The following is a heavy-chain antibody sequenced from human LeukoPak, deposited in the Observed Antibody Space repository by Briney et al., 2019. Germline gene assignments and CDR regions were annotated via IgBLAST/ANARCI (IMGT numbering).Heavy chain of an antibody. J-gene: IGHJ4*02. Sequence: SETLSLTCAVSGGSISSHNWWSWVRQPPGKGLEWIGEIFHNGNTGYNPSLKSRVTISVDTSKNQFSLKLSSVTAADTAVYYCARVSGYDWESFYDYWGQGTLVTVSS. V-gene: IGHV4-4*02. CDR2: IFHNGNT. CDR3: ARVSGYDWESFYDY. CDR1: GGSISSHNW. D-gene: IGHD5-12*01.